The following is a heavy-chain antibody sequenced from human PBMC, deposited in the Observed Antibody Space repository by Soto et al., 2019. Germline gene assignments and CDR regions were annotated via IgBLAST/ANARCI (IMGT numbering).Heavy chain of an antibody. CDR3: ARGSGYYLIDDY. CDR1: GYTFTSYA. Sequence: QVQLVQSGAEEKKPGASVKVSCKASGYTFTSYAMHWVRQAPGQRLEWMGWINAGNGNTKYSQKFQGRVTITRDTSASTAYMELSSLRSEDTAVYYCARGSGYYLIDDYWGPGTLVTVSS. J-gene: IGHJ4*02. V-gene: IGHV1-3*05. CDR2: INAGNGNT. D-gene: IGHD3-22*01.